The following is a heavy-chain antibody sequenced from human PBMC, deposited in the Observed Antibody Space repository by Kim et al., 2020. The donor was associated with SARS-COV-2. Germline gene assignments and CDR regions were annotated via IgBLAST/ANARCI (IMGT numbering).Heavy chain of an antibody. CDR3: ARNSGSSSRFDY. J-gene: IGHJ4*02. V-gene: IGHV4-59*01. Sequence: NSNPSLKSRVTISVDTFKRQFSLKLSSVTAADTAVYYCARNSGSSSRFDYWGQGTLVTVSS. D-gene: IGHD1-26*01.